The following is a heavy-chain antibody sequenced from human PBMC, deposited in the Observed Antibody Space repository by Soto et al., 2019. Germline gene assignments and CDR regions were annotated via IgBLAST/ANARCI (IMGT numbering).Heavy chain of an antibody. CDR3: VRPLPAGRNYGLDV. J-gene: IGHJ6*02. D-gene: IGHD3-10*01. CDR1: GLTVSNAY. Sequence: GGSLRLSCAASGLTVSNAYMTWVRQAPGMGLEWVSVIYDSGTTYYADSVKGRFTIFSDTSTNTLSLQMDSLRAEDTAVYYCVRPLPAGRNYGLDVWGQGTTVTVSS. V-gene: IGHV3-53*01. CDR2: IYDSGTT.